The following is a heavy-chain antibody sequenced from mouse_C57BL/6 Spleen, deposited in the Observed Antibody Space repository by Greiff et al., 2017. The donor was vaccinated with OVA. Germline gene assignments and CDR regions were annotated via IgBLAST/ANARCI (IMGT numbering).Heavy chain of an antibody. CDR3: ARYRAVVGPEYFDV. Sequence: EVKLMESGGGLVQPGGSLSLSCAASGFTFTDYYMSWVRQPPGKALEWLGFIRNKANGYTTEYSASVKGRFTISRDYSQSILYLQMNALRAEDSATYYCARYRAVVGPEYFDVWGTGTTVTVSS. V-gene: IGHV7-3*01. J-gene: IGHJ1*03. CDR1: GFTFTDYY. D-gene: IGHD1-1*01. CDR2: IRNKANGYTT.